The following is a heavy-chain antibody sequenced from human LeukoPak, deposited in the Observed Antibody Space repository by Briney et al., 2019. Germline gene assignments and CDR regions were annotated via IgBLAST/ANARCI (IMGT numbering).Heavy chain of an antibody. Sequence: ASVKVSCKASGYTFTSYAMHWVRQAPGQRLEWRGWINAGNGNTKYSQKFQGRVTITRDTSASTAYMELSSLRSEDTAVYYCARSDRVTYYDFWSGYLGYWGQGTLVTVSS. CDR2: INAGNGNT. CDR3: ARSDRVTYYDFWSGYLGY. V-gene: IGHV1-3*01. J-gene: IGHJ4*02. CDR1: GYTFTSYA. D-gene: IGHD3-3*01.